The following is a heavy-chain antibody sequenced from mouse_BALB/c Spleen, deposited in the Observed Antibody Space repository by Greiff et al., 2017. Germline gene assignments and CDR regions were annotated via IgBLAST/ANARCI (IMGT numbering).Heavy chain of an antibody. CDR2: IRNKANGYTT. D-gene: IGHD2-1*01. V-gene: IGHV7-3*02. CDR1: GFTFTDYY. CDR3: ARDREGNYEAMDY. J-gene: IGHJ4*01. Sequence: EVQGVESGGGLVQPGGSLRLSCATSGFTFTDYYMSWVRQPPGKALEWLGFIRNKANGYTTEYSASVKGRFTISRDNSQSFLYLQMNTLRAEDSATYYCARDREGNYEAMDYWGQGTSVTVSS.